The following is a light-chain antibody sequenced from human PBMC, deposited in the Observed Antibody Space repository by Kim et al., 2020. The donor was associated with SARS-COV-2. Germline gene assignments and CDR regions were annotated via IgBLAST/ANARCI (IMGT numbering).Light chain of an antibody. Sequence: QLVLTQSPSASASLGASVKLTCTLSSGHSRNDIAWHQQQPERGPRYLMKLNSDGSHTKGDGIPDRFSGSSSGAGRYRTISSLQSEDEADYYCQTWDTGMHVFGGGTQLTVL. V-gene: IGLV4-69*01. CDR2: LNSDGSH. CDR1: SGHSRND. CDR3: QTWDTGMHV. J-gene: IGLJ3*02.